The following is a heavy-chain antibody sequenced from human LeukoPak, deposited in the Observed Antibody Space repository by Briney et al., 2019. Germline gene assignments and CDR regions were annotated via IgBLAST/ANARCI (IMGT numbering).Heavy chain of an antibody. CDR2: IKTDGSEK. CDR3: AKDEGYCSSTSCYHSFDY. Sequence: GGSLRLSCAASGFIFSDSWMSWVRQAPGKGPEWVANIKTDGSEKYYVDSVKGRFIISRDNAKNSLYLQMNSLRAEDTAVYYCAKDEGYCSSTSCYHSFDYWGQGTLVTVSS. D-gene: IGHD2-2*01. J-gene: IGHJ4*02. V-gene: IGHV3-7*03. CDR1: GFIFSDSW.